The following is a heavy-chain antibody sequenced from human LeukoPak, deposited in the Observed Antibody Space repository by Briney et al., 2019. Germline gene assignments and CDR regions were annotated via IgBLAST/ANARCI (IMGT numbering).Heavy chain of an antibody. D-gene: IGHD1-26*01. CDR3: AKVLYSGSYSPYYYAMDV. CDR1: EFTFSSFA. CDR2: ISGSGSST. J-gene: IGHJ6*02. Sequence: AGGSLRLSCAASEFTFSSFAMSWVRQAPGKGLDWVSAISGSGSSTYYADSVKGRFTVSRDNSKNTLYLQMNSLRAEDTAVYFCAKVLYSGSYSPYYYAMDVWGQGTTVTVSS. V-gene: IGHV3-23*01.